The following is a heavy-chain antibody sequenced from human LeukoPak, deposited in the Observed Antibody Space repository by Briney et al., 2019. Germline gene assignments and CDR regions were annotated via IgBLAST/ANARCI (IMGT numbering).Heavy chain of an antibody. Sequence: GASVKVSCKASGYTFTSYYMRWVRQAPGQGLEWMGLINPSGGSTSYAQKLQGRVTMTRDMSTSTVYMELSSLRSEDTAVYYCASPADCGGDCYFRFDYWGQGTLVTVSS. CDR3: ASPADCGGDCYFRFDY. V-gene: IGHV1-46*01. CDR1: GYTFTSYY. CDR2: INPSGGST. J-gene: IGHJ4*02. D-gene: IGHD2-21*02.